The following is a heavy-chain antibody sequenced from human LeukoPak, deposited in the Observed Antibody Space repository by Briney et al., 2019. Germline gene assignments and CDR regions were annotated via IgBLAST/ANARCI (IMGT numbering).Heavy chain of an antibody. J-gene: IGHJ6*04. CDR3: ARDRWAPGV. Sequence: PGGSLRLSCAASRFTFSNYWMSWVRQAPGKGLEWVASIKSDGSGKFYVDSVKGRFTISRDNAKNSLYLQMNSLRAEDTAVYYCARDRWAPGVWGKGTTVTVSS. V-gene: IGHV3-7*01. CDR1: RFTFSNYW. CDR2: IKSDGSGK. D-gene: IGHD4-23*01.